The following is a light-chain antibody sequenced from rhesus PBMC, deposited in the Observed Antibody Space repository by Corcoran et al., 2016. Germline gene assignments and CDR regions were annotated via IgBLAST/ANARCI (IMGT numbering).Light chain of an antibody. CDR1: QSVFYNATNRNY. V-gene: IGKV4-1*01. Sequence: DIVMTQSPDSLAVSRGDRVTINCKSSQSVFYNATNRNYLAWYPPKPVQATKLLLYWAATREHWVPNRVSGSGCGTEFTLTISCLKGEDGAVYNCQQYSTPPLTFGEGTKVEIK. CDR3: QQYSTPPLT. J-gene: IGKJ4*01. CDR2: WAA.